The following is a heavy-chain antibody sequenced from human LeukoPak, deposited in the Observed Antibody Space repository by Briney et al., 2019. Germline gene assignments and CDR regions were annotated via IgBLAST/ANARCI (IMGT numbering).Heavy chain of an antibody. J-gene: IGHJ6*02. CDR1: GFTFSSYS. CDR3: ARVGLGYCSSTSCGRYYYYYYGMGV. D-gene: IGHD2-2*01. CDR2: ISSSSSYI. V-gene: IGHV3-21*01. Sequence: GGSLRLSCAASGFTFSSYSMNWVRQAPGKGLEWVSSISSSSSYIYYADSVKGRFTISRDNAKNSLYLQMNSLRAEDTAVYYCARVGLGYCSSTSCGRYYYYYYGMGVWGQGTTVTVSS.